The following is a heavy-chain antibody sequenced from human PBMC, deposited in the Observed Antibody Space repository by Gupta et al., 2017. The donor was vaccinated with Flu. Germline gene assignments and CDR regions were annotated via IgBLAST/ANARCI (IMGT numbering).Heavy chain of an antibody. D-gene: IGHD3-22*01. CDR2: IFSNDEK. CDR3: ARIFRHDYDKVNYGMDV. Sequence: QVTLKESGPVLVKPTETLTLTCTVSGFSLSNARMGVSWIRQPPGKALEWLAHIFSNDEKSYSTSLKSRLTISKDTSKSQVGLTMSNMEPVDTATYYCARIFRHDYDKVNYGMDVWGHGSTVTVYS. V-gene: IGHV2-26*01. J-gene: IGHJ6*02. CDR1: GFSLSNARMG.